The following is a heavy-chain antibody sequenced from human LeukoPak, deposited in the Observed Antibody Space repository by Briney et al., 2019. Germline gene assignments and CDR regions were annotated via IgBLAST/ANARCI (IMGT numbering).Heavy chain of an antibody. CDR1: GFTFSSYG. V-gene: IGHV3-30*02. CDR2: IRSDGSNK. CDR3: AKCILTGYYKGYMDV. D-gene: IGHD3-9*01. Sequence: GGSLRLSCAASGFTFSSYGMHWVRQAPGTGLEWVAFIRSDGSNKNYADSVKGRFTISRDNSKNTLYLQMNSLRAEDTAVYYCAKCILTGYYKGYMDVWGKGTTVTISS. J-gene: IGHJ6*03.